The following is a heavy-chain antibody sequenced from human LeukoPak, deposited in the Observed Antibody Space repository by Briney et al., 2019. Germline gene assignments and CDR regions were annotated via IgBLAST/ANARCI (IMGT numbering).Heavy chain of an antibody. CDR1: GYIFTSYG. CDR2: INPNSGGT. Sequence: ASVKVSCKASGYIFTSYGISWVRQAPGQGLEWMGWINPNSGGTNYAQKFQGRVTMTRDTSISTAYMELSRLRSDDTAVYYCAGRRGYSFHFDYWGQGTLVTVSS. D-gene: IGHD5-18*01. J-gene: IGHJ4*02. CDR3: AGRRGYSFHFDY. V-gene: IGHV1-2*02.